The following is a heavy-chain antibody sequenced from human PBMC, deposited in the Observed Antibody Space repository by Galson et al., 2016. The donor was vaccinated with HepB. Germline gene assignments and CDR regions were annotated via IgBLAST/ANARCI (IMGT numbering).Heavy chain of an antibody. CDR3: ARASWSTTTRFDY. J-gene: IGHJ4*02. Sequence: SLRLSCAASGFTFSSYALSWVRQAPGKGLEWVSSITAGGGATYYADSVKSRFTISRDYSKNTLCLQMNSLRAEDTAVYYCARASWSTTTRFDYWGQGTPVTVSS. CDR2: ITAGGGAT. CDR1: GFTFSSYA. D-gene: IGHD2-2*01. V-gene: IGHV3-23*01.